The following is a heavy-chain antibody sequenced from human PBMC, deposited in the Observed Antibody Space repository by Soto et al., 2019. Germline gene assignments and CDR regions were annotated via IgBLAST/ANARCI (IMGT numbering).Heavy chain of an antibody. CDR2: IFSNDEK. Sequence: QVTLKESGPVLVKPTETLTLTCTVSGFSLSNARMGVSWIRQPPGKALEWLAHIFSNDEKSYSTSLKSRLTISKDTXXSXVXHTMTNMDPVDTATYYCARIKASYYYGSGSYYNPDYWGQGTLVTVSS. J-gene: IGHJ4*02. V-gene: IGHV2-26*01. CDR1: GFSLSNARMG. CDR3: ARIKASYYYGSGSYYNPDY. D-gene: IGHD3-10*01.